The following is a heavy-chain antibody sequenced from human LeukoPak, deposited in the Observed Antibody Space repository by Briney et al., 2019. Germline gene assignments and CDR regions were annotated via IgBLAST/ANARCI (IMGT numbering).Heavy chain of an antibody. V-gene: IGHV4-59*01. CDR3: ARDDCSGGSCYFDY. CDR2: IYYSGST. CDR1: GGSISSYY. J-gene: IGHJ4*02. Sequence: SETLSLTCTVSGGSISSYYWSWIRQPPGKGLEWIGYIYYSGSTNYNPSLKSRVTISVDTSKNQFSLKLSSVTAADTAVYYCARDDCSGGSCYFDYWGQGTQVTVSS. D-gene: IGHD2-15*01.